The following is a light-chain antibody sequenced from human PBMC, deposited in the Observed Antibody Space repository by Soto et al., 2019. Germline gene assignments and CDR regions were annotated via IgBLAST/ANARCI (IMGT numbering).Light chain of an antibody. J-gene: IGKJ4*01. Sequence: EIVMTQSPATLSVSPGERATLSCRASQSVSSNLAWYQQKPGQAPRLLIYGASTRATGIPARFSGSGSGTEFTLTISSLQYEYFAFYYCQQYFSSPLTFGGGTKVEVK. CDR1: QSVSSN. V-gene: IGKV3-15*01. CDR3: QQYFSSPLT. CDR2: GAS.